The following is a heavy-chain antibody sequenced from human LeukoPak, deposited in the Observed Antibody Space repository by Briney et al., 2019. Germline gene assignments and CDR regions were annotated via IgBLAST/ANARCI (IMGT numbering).Heavy chain of an antibody. J-gene: IGHJ4*02. CDR2: IYHSGST. CDR3: ARHRGSNLNRSFDF. V-gene: IGHV4-59*08. Sequence: SETLSLTCSVSGGSIIGYYWSWIRQPPGKGLEWIASIYHSGSTNYNPSLKSRVTVSLDTSKNQFSLKLSSVTAADTAVYFCARHRGSNLNRSFDFWGQGTLVTVSS. CDR1: GGSIIGYY. D-gene: IGHD1-14*01.